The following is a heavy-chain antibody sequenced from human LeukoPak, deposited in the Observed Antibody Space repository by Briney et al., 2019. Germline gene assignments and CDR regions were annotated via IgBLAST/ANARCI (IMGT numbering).Heavy chain of an antibody. J-gene: IGHJ4*02. V-gene: IGHV4-4*07. CDR1: GGSISSYY. CDR3: ASHHMVRGHTYFDY. CDR2: IYTSGST. Sequence: SETLSLTCTVSGGSISSYYWSWIRQPAGKGLEWIGRIYTSGSTNYNPSLKSRVTISVDTSKNQFSLKRSSVTPADTAAYSCASHHMVRGHTYFDYWGQGTLVTVSS. D-gene: IGHD3-10*01.